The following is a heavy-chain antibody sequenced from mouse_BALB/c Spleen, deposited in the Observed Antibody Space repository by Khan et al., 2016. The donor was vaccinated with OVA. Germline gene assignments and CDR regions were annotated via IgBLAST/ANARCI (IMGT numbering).Heavy chain of an antibody. CDR2: IYPYNDDT. CDR3: AKXYRYDVYFDY. J-gene: IGHJ2*01. Sequence: QLKESGPELVKPGASVKMSCKASGYTFTSYVMHWLRQKPGQGLEWIGYIYPYNDDTKYNEKFKGKATLTSDKSSSTAYMELSSLTSEDSAVYYCAKXYRYDVYFDYWGQGTTLTVSS. V-gene: IGHV1S136*01. D-gene: IGHD2-14*01. CDR1: GYTFTSYV.